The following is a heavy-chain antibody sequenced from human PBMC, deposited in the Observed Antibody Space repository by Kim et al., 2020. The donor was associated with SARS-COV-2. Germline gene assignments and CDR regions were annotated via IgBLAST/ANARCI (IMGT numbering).Heavy chain of an antibody. V-gene: IGHV3-21*01. CDR3: ARVRVPYDSSGYYYARGAFDI. Sequence: GGSLRLSCAASGFTFSSYSMNWVRQAPGKGLEWVSSISSSSSYIYYADSVKGRFTISRDNAKNSLYLQMNSLRAEDTAVYYCARVRVPYDSSGYYYARGAFDIWGQGTMVTVSS. J-gene: IGHJ3*02. CDR1: GFTFSSYS. D-gene: IGHD3-22*01. CDR2: ISSSSSYI.